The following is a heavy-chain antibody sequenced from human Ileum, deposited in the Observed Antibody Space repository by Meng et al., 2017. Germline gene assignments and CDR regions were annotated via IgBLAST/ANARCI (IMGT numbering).Heavy chain of an antibody. D-gene: IGHD2-21*01. Sequence: QGQLPESGPGLGQPSGTRSPTCAVSGGSISGGTWWSWVRQPPGKGLQWIGQFHPGSGAAYNPSLETRVPISVDTSKNQFSLELTSVTAADTAVYYCAKNGAYCLESWGQGTLVTVSS. CDR3: AKNGAYCLES. V-gene: IGHV4-4*02. J-gene: IGHJ4*02. CDR1: GGSISGGTW. CDR2: FHPGSGA.